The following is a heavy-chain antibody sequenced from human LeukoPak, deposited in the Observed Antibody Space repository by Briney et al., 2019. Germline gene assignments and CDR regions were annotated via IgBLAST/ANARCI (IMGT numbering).Heavy chain of an antibody. Sequence: ASVKVSCKASGYTFTSYGISWVRQAPGQGLEWIGWISAYNGNTNYAQKLQGRGTMTTDTSTSTAYMELRSLRSDDTAVYYCARDSTLYDFWSGYYIDYWGQGTLVTVSS. D-gene: IGHD3-3*01. CDR2: ISAYNGNT. V-gene: IGHV1-18*01. J-gene: IGHJ4*02. CDR1: GYTFTSYG. CDR3: ARDSTLYDFWSGYYIDY.